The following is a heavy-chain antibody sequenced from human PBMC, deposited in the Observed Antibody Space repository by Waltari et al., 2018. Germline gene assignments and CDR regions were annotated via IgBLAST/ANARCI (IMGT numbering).Heavy chain of an antibody. Sequence: EVQLLEAGGGLVQHGGSMRLSCAASGFTFSSYAMSWVSQAPGKGLVWVSAISGSGGSTYYADSVKGRFTISRDNSKNTLYLQMNSLRAEDTAVYYCAKVKIAVLSFFDYWGQGTLVTVSS. CDR2: ISGSGGST. CDR3: AKVKIAVLSFFDY. V-gene: IGHV3-23*01. J-gene: IGHJ4*02. CDR1: GFTFSSYA. D-gene: IGHD6-19*01.